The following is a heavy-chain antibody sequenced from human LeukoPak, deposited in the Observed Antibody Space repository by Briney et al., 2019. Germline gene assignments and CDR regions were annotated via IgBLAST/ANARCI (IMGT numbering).Heavy chain of an antibody. CDR3: AMTTVIRRGMDV. CDR1: GFTFSSYG. V-gene: IGHV3-33*01. J-gene: IGHJ6*02. D-gene: IGHD4-17*01. CDR2: IWYDGSNK. Sequence: QPGRSLRLSCAASGFTFSSYGMHWVRQAPGKGLEWVAVIWYDGSNKYYADSVKGRFTISRDNSKNTLYLQMSSLRAEDTAVYYCAMTTVIRRGMDVWGQGTTVTVSS.